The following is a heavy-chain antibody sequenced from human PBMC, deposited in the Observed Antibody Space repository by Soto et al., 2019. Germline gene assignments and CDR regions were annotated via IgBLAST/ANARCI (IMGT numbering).Heavy chain of an antibody. CDR2: IYHSGST. V-gene: IGHV4-4*02. Sequence: QVQLQESGPGLVKPSGTLSLTCAVSGGSISSSNWWSWVRQPPGKGLEWIGEIYHSGSTNYNPSRKGRVTISVDKSKNQFSLKLSSVTAADTAVYYCASSVGATTTSAGYFDLWGRGTLVTVSS. CDR3: ASSVGATTTSAGYFDL. D-gene: IGHD1-26*01. CDR1: GGSISSSNW. J-gene: IGHJ2*01.